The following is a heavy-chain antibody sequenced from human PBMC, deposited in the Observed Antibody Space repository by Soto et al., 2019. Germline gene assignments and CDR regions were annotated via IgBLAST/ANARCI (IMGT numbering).Heavy chain of an antibody. CDR1: GGSISGYY. V-gene: IGHV4-4*07. CDR2: KHTSGTT. D-gene: IGHD3-16*01. J-gene: IGHJ6*02. CDR3: ARGGEFYVLDV. Sequence: QVQLQESGPGLVKPSETLSLTCTVSGGSISGYYWTWIRQPAGKGLEWIGRKHTSGTTNYNPSLKSRVTMSIDTSTNQCSLNRASVAAADTAVYYCARGGEFYVLDVWGQGTTVAVSS.